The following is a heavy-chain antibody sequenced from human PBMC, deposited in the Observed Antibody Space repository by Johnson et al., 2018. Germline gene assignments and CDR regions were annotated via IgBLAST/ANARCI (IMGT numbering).Heavy chain of an antibody. Sequence: QVQLVQSGAEVKKPGASVKVSCKASGYTFTSYYMHWVRQAPGQGLEWMGGIIPIFGTANYAQKFQGRVTITAVESTSTAYRGVSSLRSEDTAVYYCAREHVRLVYYYYMDGWGKVTTVTGSS. CDR1: GYTFTSYY. V-gene: IGHV1-69*01. CDR3: AREHVRLVYYYYMDG. CDR2: IIPIFGTA. J-gene: IGHJ6*03.